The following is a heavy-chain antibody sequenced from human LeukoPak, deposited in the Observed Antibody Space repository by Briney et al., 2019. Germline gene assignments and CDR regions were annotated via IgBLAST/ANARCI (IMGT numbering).Heavy chain of an antibody. J-gene: IGHJ4*02. CDR3: ARGDIQWDY. D-gene: IGHD6-19*01. CDR2: IDPNSGGT. CDR1: GYTFTASY. V-gene: IGHV1-2*02. Sequence: GASVKVSCKASGYTFTASYIHWVRQAPGQGLEWMGWIDPNSGGTNFAQKFQGRVTMTRDTSITTAYVELSSLKSDDTAVYYCARGDIQWDYWGQGTQVTVSS.